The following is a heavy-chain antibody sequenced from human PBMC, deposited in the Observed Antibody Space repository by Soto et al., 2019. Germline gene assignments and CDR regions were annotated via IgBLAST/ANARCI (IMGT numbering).Heavy chain of an antibody. CDR1: GFTFTRCS. J-gene: IGHJ4*02. Sequence: GGSLRLSCAASGFTFTRCSMNWVRQAPGKGLEWVSSISSTTNYIYYADSMKGRFTVSRDNAKNSVYLEMNSLSAEDTAVYYCARESEDLTSNFDYWGQGTLVTSPQ. V-gene: IGHV3-21*01. CDR3: ARESEDLTSNFDY. CDR2: ISSTTNYI.